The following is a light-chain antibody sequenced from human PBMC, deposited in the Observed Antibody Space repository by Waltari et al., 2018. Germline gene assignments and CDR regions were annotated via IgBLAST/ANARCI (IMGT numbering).Light chain of an antibody. J-gene: IGKJ2*02. CDR2: AAA. CDR3: QQSYSNPRT. V-gene: IGKV1-39*01. Sequence: DIQLTQSPSSLSASVGDRVTITCRARQTVSIYLNWYQQKPGTAPDLFVHAAATLRSGVPSRFSGSGSGTDFTLTITNLQPEDFATYYCQQSYSNPRTFGQGTKLEIK. CDR1: QTVSIY.